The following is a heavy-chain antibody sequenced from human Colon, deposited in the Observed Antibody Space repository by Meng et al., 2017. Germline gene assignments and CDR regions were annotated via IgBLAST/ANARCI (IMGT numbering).Heavy chain of an antibody. V-gene: IGHV4-4*02. Sequence: QMHLRESGPGLVKPSGTLSLTFAVSGVSISTTNWWTWFRQSPGKGLEWIGEIAHTGRTNYNRSLKSRVTVSMDKSKNHFSLNVTSVTAADTAVYYCGTTDIDYCPIHYWGQGTLVTVSS. CDR3: GTTDIDYCPIHY. CDR1: GVSISTTNW. D-gene: IGHD1/OR15-1a*01. J-gene: IGHJ4*02. CDR2: IAHTGRT.